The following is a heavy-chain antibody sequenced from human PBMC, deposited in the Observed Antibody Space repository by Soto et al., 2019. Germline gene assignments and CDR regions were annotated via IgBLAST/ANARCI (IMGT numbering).Heavy chain of an antibody. V-gene: IGHV5-10-1*01. CDR3: ARPTGLVWDDAFDI. CDR2: IDPSDSYT. D-gene: IGHD6-19*01. J-gene: IGHJ3*02. Sequence: LKISCKGSGYSFTSYWISWVRQMPGKGLEWMGRIDPSDSYTNYSPSFQGHVTISADKSISTAYLQWSSLKASDTAMYYCARPTGLVWDDAFDIWGQGTMVTVSS. CDR1: GYSFTSYW.